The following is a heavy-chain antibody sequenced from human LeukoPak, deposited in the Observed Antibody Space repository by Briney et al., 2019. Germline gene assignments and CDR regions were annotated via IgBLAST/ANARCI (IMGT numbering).Heavy chain of an antibody. CDR1: GGSFSGYY. V-gene: IGHV4-34*01. J-gene: IGHJ4*02. CDR3: TTARDDILTGYYTQIDY. Sequence: SETLSLTCAVYGGSFSGYYWSWIRQPPGKGLEWIGEINHSGSTNYNPSLKSRVTISVDTSKNQFSLKLSSVTAADTAVYYCTTARDDILTGYYTQIDYWGQGTLVTVSS. D-gene: IGHD3-9*01. CDR2: INHSGST.